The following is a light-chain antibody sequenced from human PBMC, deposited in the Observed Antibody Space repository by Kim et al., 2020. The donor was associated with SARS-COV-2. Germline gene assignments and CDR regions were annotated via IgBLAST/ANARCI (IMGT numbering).Light chain of an antibody. V-gene: IGKV1-27*01. Sequence: EDRFTITCGASQDISNYLAWFQLKPGKAPKLLIYAASALQPGVPSRFSGSGSGTDFTLTVTSLQPEDVATYYCQKCDSAPWTFGQGTKVDIK. J-gene: IGKJ1*01. CDR3: QKCDSAPWT. CDR1: QDISNY. CDR2: AAS.